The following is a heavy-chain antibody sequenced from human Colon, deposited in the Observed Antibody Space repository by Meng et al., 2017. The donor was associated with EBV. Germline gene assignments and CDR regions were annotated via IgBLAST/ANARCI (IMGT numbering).Heavy chain of an antibody. CDR3: AARITMLQGPDY. D-gene: IGHD3-10*01. CDR2: FDPEDGET. V-gene: IGHV1-24*01. Sequence: QVQLVQSGAEVKKPGXSVKVSCKVSGYTLTELSIHWVRQAPGKGLEWMGGFDPEDGETIYAQKFQGRVTMTEDTSTDTAYMDLSSLRSEDTAVYYCAARITMLQGPDYWGQGTLVTVSS. CDR1: GYTLTELS. J-gene: IGHJ4*02.